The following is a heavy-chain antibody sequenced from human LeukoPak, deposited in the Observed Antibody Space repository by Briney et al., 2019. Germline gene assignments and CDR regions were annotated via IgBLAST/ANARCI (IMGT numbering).Heavy chain of an antibody. D-gene: IGHD6-19*01. CDR2: INHNGGT. CDR3: ARARRQWLVRTDAFDI. CDR1: GGSFSGDY. V-gene: IGHV4-34*01. Sequence: SETLSLTCAVYGGSFSGDYWNWIRQPPGKGLEWIGEINHNGGTSYSPSLKSRVTISVDTSKSQLSLNLSSVTAADTAVYYCARARRQWLVRTDAFDIWGQGTMVTVSS. J-gene: IGHJ3*02.